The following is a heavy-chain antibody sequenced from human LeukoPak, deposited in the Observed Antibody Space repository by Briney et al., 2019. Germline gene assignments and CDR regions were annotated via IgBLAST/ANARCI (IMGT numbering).Heavy chain of an antibody. CDR3: ARLTSLLRLNFDY. CDR2: ISYDGSNK. CDR1: GFTFSSYG. J-gene: IGHJ4*02. Sequence: GGSLRLSCAASGFTFSSYGMHWVRQAPGKGLEWVAVISYDGSNKYYADSVKGRFTISRDNSKNTLYLQMNSLRAEDTAVYYCARLTSLLRLNFDYWGQGTLVAVSS. V-gene: IGHV3-30*03.